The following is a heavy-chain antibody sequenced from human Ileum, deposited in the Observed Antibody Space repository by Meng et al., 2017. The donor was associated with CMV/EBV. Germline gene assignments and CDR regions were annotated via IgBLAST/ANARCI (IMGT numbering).Heavy chain of an antibody. CDR1: GGSISNSY. J-gene: IGHJ4*02. D-gene: IGHD3-10*01. V-gene: IGHV4-4*07. CDR3: ARNYGSGNWNFFHY. Sequence: QVQLPASGPGLVKPSEPLSLTCYVSGGSISNSYWSWIRQPAGKGLVWIDNIYTSGTTNYTPSLKRRVTMSVDTSRNQFSLKLTSVTAADTAVYYCARNYGSGNWNFFHYWGQGTLVTVSS. CDR2: IYTSGTT.